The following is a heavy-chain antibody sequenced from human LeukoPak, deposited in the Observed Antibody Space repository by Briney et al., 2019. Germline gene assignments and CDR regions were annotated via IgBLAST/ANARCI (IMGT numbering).Heavy chain of an antibody. Sequence: PGGSLRLSCAASGFTFDEYAMHWVRQAPGKGLEWVSGISWKSGSKGYADSVKGRFTISRDNAKNSLYLQMNSLRAEDTAVYYCARGPMVRGVFIRRSKSGYFDYWGQGTLVTVSS. D-gene: IGHD3-10*01. CDR3: ARGPMVRGVFIRRSKSGYFDY. CDR1: GFTFDEYA. CDR2: ISWKSGSK. V-gene: IGHV3-9*01. J-gene: IGHJ4*02.